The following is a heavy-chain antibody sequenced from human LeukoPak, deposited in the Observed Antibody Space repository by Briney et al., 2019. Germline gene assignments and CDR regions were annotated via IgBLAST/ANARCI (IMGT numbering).Heavy chain of an antibody. CDR2: INHSGST. J-gene: IGHJ4*02. D-gene: IGHD5-24*01. Sequence: SETLSLTCAVYGGSFSGYYWSCIRQPRRRGREWIGEINHSGSTNYNPSLKSRVTISVDTSKNQFSLKLSSVTAADTAVYYCARGQRWLQSPTSWGQGTLVTVSS. CDR1: GGSFSGYY. V-gene: IGHV4-34*01. CDR3: ARGQRWLQSPTS.